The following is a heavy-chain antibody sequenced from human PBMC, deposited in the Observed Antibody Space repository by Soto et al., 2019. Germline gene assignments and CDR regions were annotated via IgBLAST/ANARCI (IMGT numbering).Heavy chain of an antibody. Sequence: QVHLVESGGGVVQPGRSLRLSCEVSGFNFNTYGMHWVRQAPGKGLEWVAVISNDGRNKYYGDAVKGRFTVSRDNSRSTMYLQMDSLRPEDTAVYYCTKRHYYGSGNFALAKWGQGTLVTVSS. D-gene: IGHD3-10*01. J-gene: IGHJ4*03. CDR2: ISNDGRNK. V-gene: IGHV3-30*18. CDR1: GFNFNTYG. CDR3: TKRHYYGSGNFALAK.